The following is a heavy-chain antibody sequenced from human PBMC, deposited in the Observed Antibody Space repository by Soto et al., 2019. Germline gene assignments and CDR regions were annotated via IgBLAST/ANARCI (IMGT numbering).Heavy chain of an antibody. Sequence: ASVKVSCKASGYTFTGYYMHWVRQAPGQGLEWMGWINPNSGGTNYAQKFQGRVTMTRDTSISTAYMELSRLRSDDTAVYYCARVYDYVWGSYRPGDPYYYYGMDVWGQGTTVTVSS. CDR3: ARVYDYVWGSYRPGDPYYYYGMDV. CDR1: GYTFTGYY. J-gene: IGHJ6*02. V-gene: IGHV1-2*02. D-gene: IGHD3-16*02. CDR2: INPNSGGT.